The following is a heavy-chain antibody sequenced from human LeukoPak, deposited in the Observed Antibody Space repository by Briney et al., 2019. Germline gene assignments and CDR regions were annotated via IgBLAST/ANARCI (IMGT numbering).Heavy chain of an antibody. Sequence: PGGSLGLSFAAPGFLFNSYSMNWVRQAPGKGLEWVSSISSSNTYIYYADSVEGRFTISRDNAKKSLYLQMNSLRAEDTAVYYCTKSSSFDYWGPGALVTASS. CDR1: GFLFNSYS. V-gene: IGHV3-21*01. J-gene: IGHJ4*02. D-gene: IGHD6-6*01. CDR2: ISSSNTYI. CDR3: TKSSSFDY.